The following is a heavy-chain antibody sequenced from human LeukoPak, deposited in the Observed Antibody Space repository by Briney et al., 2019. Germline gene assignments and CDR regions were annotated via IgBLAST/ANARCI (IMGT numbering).Heavy chain of an antibody. J-gene: IGHJ3*02. CDR3: ASLSVVSRAFHI. CDR2: INSDGSST. V-gene: IGHV3-74*01. CDR1: GFTFSSYW. D-gene: IGHD2-8*02. Sequence: GGSLRLSCAASGFTFSSYWMHWVRQAPGKGLVWVSRINSDGSSTSYADSVKGRFTISRDNAKNTLYLQMNSLRAEDTAVYYCASLSVVSRAFHIWGQGTLVTVSS.